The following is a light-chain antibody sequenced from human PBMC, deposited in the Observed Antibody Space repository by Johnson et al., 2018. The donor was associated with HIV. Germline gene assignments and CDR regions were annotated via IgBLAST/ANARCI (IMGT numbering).Light chain of an antibody. CDR1: SSNIVNIY. CDR2: DNN. J-gene: IGLJ1*01. CDR3: GTWDSSLSARYG. Sequence: QSVLTQPPSVSAAPGQKVTISCSASSSNIVNIYISWYQHLPGTAPKLLIYDNNKRPSGIPDRFSVSKSGTSATLGITGLQTGDEADYYCGTWDSSLSARYGFGTGTKVTVL. V-gene: IGLV1-51*01.